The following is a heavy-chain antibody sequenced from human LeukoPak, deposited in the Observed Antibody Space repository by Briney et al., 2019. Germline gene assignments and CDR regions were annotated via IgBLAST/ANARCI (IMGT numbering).Heavy chain of an antibody. CDR1: GFTFSSYA. CDR2: ISYDGSKK. J-gene: IGHJ4*02. V-gene: IGHV3-30*04. D-gene: IGHD1-14*01. Sequence: PGGSLRLSCAASGFTFSSYAMHWVRQAPGKGLEWVAVISYDGSKKYYADSVKGRFTISRDNSKNTLYLQMNSLRAEDTAVYYCARDLLPEPPRYFDYWGQGTLVTVSS. CDR3: ARDLLPEPPRYFDY.